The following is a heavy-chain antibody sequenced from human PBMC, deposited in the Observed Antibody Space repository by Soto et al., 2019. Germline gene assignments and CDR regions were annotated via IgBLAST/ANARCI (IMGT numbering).Heavy chain of an antibody. CDR2: IDWDDDK. Sequence: SGPTLVNPTQTLTLTCTFSGFSLSTSGMCVSWIRQPPGKALEWLARIDWDDDKYYSTSLKTRLTISKDTSKNQVVLTMTNMDPVDTATYYCARIRRSDYYDSSGYYAYFDYWGQGTLVTVSS. J-gene: IGHJ4*02. CDR1: GFSLSTSGMC. D-gene: IGHD3-22*01. V-gene: IGHV2-70*11. CDR3: ARIRRSDYYDSSGYYAYFDY.